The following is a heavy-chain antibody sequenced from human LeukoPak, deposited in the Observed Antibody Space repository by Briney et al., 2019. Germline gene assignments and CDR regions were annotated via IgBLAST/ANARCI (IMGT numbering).Heavy chain of an antibody. J-gene: IGHJ6*03. CDR1: GGSFSGYY. CDR3: ATYGSGSYPPSSQYYYYYYMDV. Sequence: PSETLSLTCAVYGGSFSGYYWSWIRQPPGKGLEWIGYIYYSGSTNYNPSLKSRVTISVDTSKNQFSLKLSSVTAADTAVYYCATYGSGSYPPSSQYYYYYYMDVWGKGTTVTISS. D-gene: IGHD3-10*01. CDR2: IYYSGST. V-gene: IGHV4-59*01.